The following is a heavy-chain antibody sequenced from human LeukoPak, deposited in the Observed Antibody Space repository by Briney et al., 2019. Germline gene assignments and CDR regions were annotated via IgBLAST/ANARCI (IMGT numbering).Heavy chain of an antibody. J-gene: IGHJ6*03. CDR2: IDWADGK. CDR1: GFSLRTSGMR. V-gene: IGHV2-70*04. CDR3: ARERGATSSYYYYMDV. D-gene: IGHD1-26*01. Sequence: SGPTLVNPTQTLTLTCRFSGFSLRTSGMRVSWIRQPPGKALEWLARIDWADGKFYNTSLKTRLTISKDTSKNQVVLTMTNMDPMDTGTYYCARERGATSSYYYYMDVWGKGTTVTVSS.